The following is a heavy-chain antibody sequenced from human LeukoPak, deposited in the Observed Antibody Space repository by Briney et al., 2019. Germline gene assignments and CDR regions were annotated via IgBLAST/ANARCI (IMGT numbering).Heavy chain of an antibody. CDR2: IYPGDSDT. V-gene: IGHV5-51*01. CDR1: GYSFTSYW. Sequence: RGESLKISCEGSGYSFTSYWIGWVRQMPGKGLEWMGIIYPGDSDTRYSPSFQGQVTISANKSISTAYLQWSSLKASDTAMYYCARQGAPYYDILTGYYGVPNWFDPWGQGTLVTVSS. J-gene: IGHJ5*02. CDR3: ARQGAPYYDILTGYYGVPNWFDP. D-gene: IGHD3-9*01.